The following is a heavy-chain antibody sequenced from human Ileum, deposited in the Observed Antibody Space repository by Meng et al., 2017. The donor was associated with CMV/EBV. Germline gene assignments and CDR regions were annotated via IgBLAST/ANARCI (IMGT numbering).Heavy chain of an antibody. CDR3: ARGVAGGPFDY. CDR1: VGSFSCYD. CDR2: INHSGST. V-gene: IGHV4-34*01. J-gene: IGHJ4*02. D-gene: IGHD2-15*01. Sequence: GQGLFKPSCALSRTCAVSVGSFSCYDWNWIRHPPGKGLEWIGEINHSGSTNYNPSLKSRVTISVDTSKNQFFLKLSSVTAADTAVYYCARGVAGGPFDYWGQGTPVTVSS.